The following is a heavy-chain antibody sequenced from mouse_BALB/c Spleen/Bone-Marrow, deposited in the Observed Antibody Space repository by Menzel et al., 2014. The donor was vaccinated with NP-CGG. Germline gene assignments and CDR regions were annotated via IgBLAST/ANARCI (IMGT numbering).Heavy chain of an antibody. D-gene: IGHD4-1*01. V-gene: IGHV5-9-3*01. Sequence: EVMLVESGGGLVKPGGSLKLSCAASGFTFSDYAVSWVRQSPEKRLEWVATITSGGGSTYYPDSVKGRFTISRDNAKNPLYLQMSSLRSEDPAMYYCARQENWALDYWGQGTTLTVSS. CDR3: ARQENWALDY. J-gene: IGHJ2*01. CDR2: ITSGGGST. CDR1: GFTFSDYA.